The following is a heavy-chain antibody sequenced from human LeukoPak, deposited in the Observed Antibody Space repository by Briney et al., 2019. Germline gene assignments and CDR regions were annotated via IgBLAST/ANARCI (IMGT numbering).Heavy chain of an antibody. Sequence: PGGSLRHSCAASGFTFSSYRMNWVRQAPGKGLEWVSSISSSSSYIYYADSVKGRFTISRDNAKNSLYLQMNSLRAEDAAVYYCARDPNHSSGWYFDWGQVTLVTVSS. V-gene: IGHV3-21*01. CDR2: ISSSSSYI. J-gene: IGHJ4*02. D-gene: IGHD6-19*01. CDR1: GFTFSSYR. CDR3: ARDPNHSSGWYFD.